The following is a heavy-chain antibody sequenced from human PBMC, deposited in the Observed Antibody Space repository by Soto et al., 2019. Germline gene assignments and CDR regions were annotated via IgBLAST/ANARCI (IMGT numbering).Heavy chain of an antibody. D-gene: IGHD3-9*01. V-gene: IGHV3-23*01. CDR1: GFAFSSYP. Sequence: VQLLESGGALVQPGWSLRLSCAASGFAFSSYPLSWVRQAPEKGLEWVSGISDSGGLTYNADSVNGRSTISRDNSKNTLYLQMNSLRAGDMVVYYCAMRAFDSTCAFDSWVQERVVIVSS. CDR2: ISDSGGLT. CDR3: AMRAFDSTCAFDS. J-gene: IGHJ3*02.